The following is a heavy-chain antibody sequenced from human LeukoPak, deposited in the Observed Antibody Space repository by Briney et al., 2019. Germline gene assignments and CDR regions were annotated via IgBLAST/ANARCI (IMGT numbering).Heavy chain of an antibody. CDR1: GGSLSSADSY. CDR3: ARLGYNDYVNY. Sequence: SQTLSLTCTVSGGSLSSADSYWSWIRQPPGRGLEWIGYIFYSGNSYYNPSLKSRLTISVDTSKNQFSLKLSSVTAADPAMYYCARLGYNDYVNYWGQGTLVTVSS. J-gene: IGHJ4*02. D-gene: IGHD5-12*01. CDR2: IFYSGNS. V-gene: IGHV4-30-4*01.